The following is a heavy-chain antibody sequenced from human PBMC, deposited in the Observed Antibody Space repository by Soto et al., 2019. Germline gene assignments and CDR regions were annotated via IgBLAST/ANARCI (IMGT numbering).Heavy chain of an antibody. J-gene: IGHJ6*02. CDR1: GYTFTTYG. V-gene: IGHV1-18*01. Sequence: QVQLVQSGADVKKPGASVKVSCKASGYTFTTYGISWVRQAPGQGLEWMGWITGDKGNTNYAQKFQGRVTMTTDTSTSTAYMELRSLTSDDTAVYYCSRTGVHYYYYALDVWGQGTTVTVSS. CDR2: ITGDKGNT. CDR3: SRTGVHYYYYALDV. D-gene: IGHD2-8*01.